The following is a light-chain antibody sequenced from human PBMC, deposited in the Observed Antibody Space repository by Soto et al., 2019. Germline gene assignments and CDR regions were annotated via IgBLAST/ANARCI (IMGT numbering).Light chain of an antibody. CDR2: GAS. CDR3: QQYNNWPPTLT. CDR1: KSVSSSY. J-gene: IGKJ4*01. Sequence: QTPARPSWCPGEKTTVSAGASKSVSSSYLSWYQQKPGQAPRLLIYGASSRATGIPARFSGSGSGTEFTITISSVQPEDFAVYYCQQYNNWPPTLTFGGGTKVDIK. V-gene: IGKV3D-7*01.